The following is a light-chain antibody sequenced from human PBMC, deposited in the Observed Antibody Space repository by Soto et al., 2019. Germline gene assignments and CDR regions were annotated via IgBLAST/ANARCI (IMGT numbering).Light chain of an antibody. V-gene: IGKV3-20*01. CDR2: GAS. CDR3: QQYGSSHLYT. CDR1: QSVSSSY. Sequence: EIVLTQSPGTLSLSPGERATLYCRASQSVSSSYLAWYQQKPGQAPRLLIYGASSRATGIPDRFSGSGSGTDFTLTISRLEPEDFAVYYCQQYGSSHLYTFGQGTKLEIK. J-gene: IGKJ2*01.